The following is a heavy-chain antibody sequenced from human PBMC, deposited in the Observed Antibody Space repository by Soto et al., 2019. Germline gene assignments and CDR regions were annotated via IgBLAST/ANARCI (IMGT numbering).Heavy chain of an antibody. D-gene: IGHD3-16*01. CDR1: GYTFASTS. Sequence: QVQLVQSGAQVKKPGASVKVSCKASGYTFASTSISWVRQAPGQGLECMGWISVYNGNTNYAQTLQGRVTMSTDTSTGTAYMELRSLRSDDTAVYYCARNASGGIDSWGQGTLVIVSS. J-gene: IGHJ4*02. CDR2: ISVYNGNT. V-gene: IGHV1-18*01. CDR3: ARNASGGIDS.